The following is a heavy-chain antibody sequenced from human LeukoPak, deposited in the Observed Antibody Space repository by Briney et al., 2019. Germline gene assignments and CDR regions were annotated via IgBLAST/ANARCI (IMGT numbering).Heavy chain of an antibody. V-gene: IGHV4-59*08. CDR3: ASLWGGDYRNWFDP. J-gene: IGHJ5*02. Sequence: SETLSLTCTVSGGSISSYYWSWIRQPPGKGLEWIGYIYYSGSTNYNPSLKSRVTISVDTSKNQFSLKLSSVTAADTAVYYCASLWGGDYRNWFDPWGQGTLVTVSS. CDR2: IYYSGST. D-gene: IGHD4-17*01. CDR1: GGSISSYY.